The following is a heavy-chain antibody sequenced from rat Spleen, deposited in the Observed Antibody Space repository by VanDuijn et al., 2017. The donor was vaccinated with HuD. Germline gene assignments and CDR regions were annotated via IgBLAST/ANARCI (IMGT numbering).Heavy chain of an antibody. V-gene: IGHV2-15*01. D-gene: IGHD1-9*01. Sequence: QVQLKESGPGLVQPSQTLSLTCTVSGFSLTSNSVSWVRQPPGKGLEWMGAIWSGGSTDYNSALKSRLSISRDTSKSQVFLKMNSLQTDDTGTYYCTRDGTTGIFAYVMDAWGQGASVTVSS. CDR2: IWSGGST. CDR1: GFSLTSNS. J-gene: IGHJ4*01. CDR3: TRDGTTGIFAYVMDA.